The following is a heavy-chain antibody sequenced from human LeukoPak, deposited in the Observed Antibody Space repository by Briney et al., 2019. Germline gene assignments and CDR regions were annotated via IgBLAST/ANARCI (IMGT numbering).Heavy chain of an antibody. CDR1: GFTFSSYA. CDR3: ANNGRAYYYGMDV. V-gene: IGHV3-30*04. Sequence: PGGSLRLSCAASGFTFSSYAMHWVRQAPGKGLEWVAVISYDGSNKYYADSVKGRFTISRDNSKNTLYLQMNSLRAEDTAVYYCANNGRAYYYGMDVWGQGTTVTVSS. J-gene: IGHJ6*02. D-gene: IGHD2-8*01. CDR2: ISYDGSNK.